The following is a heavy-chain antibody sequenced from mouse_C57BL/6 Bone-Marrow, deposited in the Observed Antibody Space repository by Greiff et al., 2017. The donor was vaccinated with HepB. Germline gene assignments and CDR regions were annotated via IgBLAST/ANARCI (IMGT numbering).Heavy chain of an antibody. Sequence: VQLQQPGAELVMPGASVKLSCKASGYTFTSYWMHWVKQRPGQGLEWIGEIDPSDSYTNYNQKFKGKSTLTVDKSSSTAYMQLSSLTSEDSAVYYCARKDYGSSNYFDYWGQGTTLTVSS. CDR2: IDPSDSYT. D-gene: IGHD1-1*01. V-gene: IGHV1-69*01. J-gene: IGHJ2*01. CDR3: ARKDYGSSNYFDY. CDR1: GYTFTSYW.